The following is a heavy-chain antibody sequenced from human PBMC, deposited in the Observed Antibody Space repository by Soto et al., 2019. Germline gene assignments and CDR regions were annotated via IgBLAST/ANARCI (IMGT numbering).Heavy chain of an antibody. CDR2: ISSSSSYI. J-gene: IGHJ5*02. CDR1: GFTFSSYS. D-gene: IGHD5-12*01. CDR3: SRDEVRDSGYDDYNWFDP. V-gene: IGHV3-21*01. Sequence: PGGSLRLSCAASGFTFSSYSMNWVRQAPGKGLEWISSISSSSSYIYYADSVKGRFTISRDKAKKSLYLQMNSLRAEDTAVYYYSRDEVRDSGYDDYNWFDPWGQGTLVTVSS.